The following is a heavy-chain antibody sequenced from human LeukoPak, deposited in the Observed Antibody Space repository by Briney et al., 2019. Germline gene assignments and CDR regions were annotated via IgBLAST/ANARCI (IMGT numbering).Heavy chain of an antibody. CDR1: GFTFSSYA. J-gene: IGHJ4*02. Sequence: PGRSLRLSCAASGFTFSSYAMHWVRQAPGKGLDWVGVIWFDGSNRYYADSVKGRFTISRDNSKNTLYLQVNSVRAEDTAVYYCARDTSGYYDYWGQGALVTVSS. D-gene: IGHD2-15*01. V-gene: IGHV3-33*08. CDR3: ARDTSGYYDY. CDR2: IWFDGSNR.